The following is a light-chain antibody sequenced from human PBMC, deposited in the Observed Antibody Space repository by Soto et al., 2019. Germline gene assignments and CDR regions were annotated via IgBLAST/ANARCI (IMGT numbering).Light chain of an antibody. CDR1: QSVSSY. J-gene: IGKJ3*01. CDR3: QQRSNWPPH. V-gene: IGKV3-11*01. CDR2: DAS. Sequence: EIVLTQSPATLSLSPGERATLSCRASQSVSSYLAWYQQKPGQAPRLLIYDASNRATGIPARFSGSGSGTDCTLTISSLGPEDFAVYCCQQRSNWPPHFGPGTKVDIK.